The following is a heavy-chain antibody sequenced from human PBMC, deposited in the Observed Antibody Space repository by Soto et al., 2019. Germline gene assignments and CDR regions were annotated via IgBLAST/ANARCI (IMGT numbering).Heavy chain of an antibody. CDR2: VYATGTS. Sequence: QVQVQESGPGLVKPSETLPLTCSVSGGSMSKFYWSWIRKTAGKGLEWMGRVYATGTSDYNPSLRSRIAMSVDISKKTFSLRLRSVTAADTGVYYCVRDGSKTLRDCFDPWGQGILVTVSS. CDR3: VRDGSKTLRDCFDP. J-gene: IGHJ5*02. V-gene: IGHV4-4*07. CDR1: GGSMSKFY. D-gene: IGHD4-17*01.